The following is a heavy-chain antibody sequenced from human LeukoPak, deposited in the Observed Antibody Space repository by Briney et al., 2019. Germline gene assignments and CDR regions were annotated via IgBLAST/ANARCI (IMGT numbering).Heavy chain of an antibody. CDR3: AKGEQQLYYYYGMDV. CDR1: GFTFSSYG. D-gene: IGHD6-13*01. Sequence: GGSLRLSCAASGFTFSSYGMHWVRQAPGKGLEWVAVISYDGSNKYYADSVKGRFTISRDNSKNALYLQMNSLRAEDTAVYYCAKGEQQLYYYYGMDVWGQGTTVTVSS. V-gene: IGHV3-30*18. CDR2: ISYDGSNK. J-gene: IGHJ6*02.